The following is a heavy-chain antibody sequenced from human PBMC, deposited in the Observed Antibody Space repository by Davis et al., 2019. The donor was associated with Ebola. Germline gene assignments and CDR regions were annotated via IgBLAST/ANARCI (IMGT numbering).Heavy chain of an antibody. V-gene: IGHV4-61*08. CDR3: ARATLYGMDV. CDR2: IYYSGST. CDR1: GGSISSGGYS. J-gene: IGHJ6*02. Sequence: MPSETLSLTCTVSGGSISSGGYSWSWIRQPPGKGLEWIGYIYYSGSTNYNPSLKSRVTISVDTSKNQFSLKLSSVTAADTAVYYCARATLYGMDVWGQGTTVTVSS.